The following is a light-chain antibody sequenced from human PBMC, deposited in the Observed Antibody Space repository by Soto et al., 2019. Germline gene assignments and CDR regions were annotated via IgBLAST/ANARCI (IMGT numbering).Light chain of an antibody. CDR3: SSFTTSHTYV. CDR2: VVS. CDR1: STDFVGYNR. Sequence: QSALTQPPSVSGSPGQSVTISCTGTSTDFVGYNRVSWYQQPPGTAPKLMIYVVSGRPSGVPHRFSGSKSGNAASLTISGLQAEDEADYYCSSFTTSHTYVFGTGTKLTVL. V-gene: IGLV2-18*02. J-gene: IGLJ1*01.